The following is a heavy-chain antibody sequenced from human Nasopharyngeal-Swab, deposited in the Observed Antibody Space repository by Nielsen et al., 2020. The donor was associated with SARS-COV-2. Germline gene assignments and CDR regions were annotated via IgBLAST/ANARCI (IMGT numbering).Heavy chain of an antibody. Sequence: VRQAPGKGLEWVAFIAHDASNEYYGDSVKGRFSISRDSSKNTLYLQMDSLRGEDTAVYYCARDAPAHYGAFYWGRGILVTVSS. D-gene: IGHD4-17*01. V-gene: IGHV3-30*03. J-gene: IGHJ4*02. CDR3: ARDAPAHYGAFY. CDR2: IAHDASNE.